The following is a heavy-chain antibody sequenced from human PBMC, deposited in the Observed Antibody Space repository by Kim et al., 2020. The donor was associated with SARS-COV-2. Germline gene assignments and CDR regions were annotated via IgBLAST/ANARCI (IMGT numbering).Heavy chain of an antibody. Sequence: YYPDSVKGRSTISRDNVDNSLHLQMDGLRADDTAVYYCARGTSMVRGVIDSWGQGTLVTVSS. D-gene: IGHD3-10*01. CDR3: ARGTSMVRGVIDS. J-gene: IGHJ1*01. V-gene: IGHV3-48*03.